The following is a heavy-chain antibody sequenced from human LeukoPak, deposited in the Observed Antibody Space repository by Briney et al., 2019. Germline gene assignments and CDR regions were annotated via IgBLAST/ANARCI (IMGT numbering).Heavy chain of an antibody. CDR2: ISSSSSYI. CDR3: ARDGYYDSSGYYSGAFDI. J-gene: IGHJ3*02. V-gene: IGHV3-21*01. D-gene: IGHD3-22*01. Sequence: GGSLRLSCAASGFTFSSYSMNWVRQAPGKGLEWVSSISSSSSYIYYADSVKGRFTISRDNAKNSPYLQMNSLRAEDTAVYYCARDGYYDSSGYYSGAFDIWGQGTMVTVSS. CDR1: GFTFSSYS.